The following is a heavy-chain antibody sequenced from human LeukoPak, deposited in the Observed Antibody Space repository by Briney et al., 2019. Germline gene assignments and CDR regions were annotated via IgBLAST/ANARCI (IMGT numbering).Heavy chain of an antibody. J-gene: IGHJ5*02. Sequence: PSETLSLTCSVSGGSISSTTYYWAWIRQPPGKGLEWIGSIYKTGSTNYSPSLKSRVFISVDTSNNQFSLKLGSVTAADTSVYYCVREYYDILTGYQTAWGQGTLVTVSS. CDR2: IYKTGST. CDR1: GGSISSTTYY. D-gene: IGHD3-9*01. CDR3: VREYYDILTGYQTA. V-gene: IGHV4-39*01.